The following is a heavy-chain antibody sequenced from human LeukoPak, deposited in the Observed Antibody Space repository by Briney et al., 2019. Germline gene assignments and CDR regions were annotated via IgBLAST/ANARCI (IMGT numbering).Heavy chain of an antibody. CDR1: GGTFSSYA. V-gene: IGHV1-69*13. D-gene: IGHD3-16*02. J-gene: IGHJ4*02. CDR3: ARDRGDDYVWGSYRSPLEY. CDR2: IIPIFGTA. Sequence: SVKVSCKASGGTFSSYAISWVRQAPGQGLEWMGXIIPIFGTANYAQKFQGRVTITADESTSTAYMELSSLRSEDTAVYYCARDRGDDYVWGSYRSPLEYWGQGTLVTVSS.